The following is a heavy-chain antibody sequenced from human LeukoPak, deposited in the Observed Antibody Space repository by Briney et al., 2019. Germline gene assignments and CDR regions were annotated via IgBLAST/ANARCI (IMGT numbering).Heavy chain of an antibody. CDR2: IYSGGST. Sequence: GGSLRLSCAASGFTVSSNYMSWVRQAPGKGLEWVSVIYSGGSTYYADSVKGRFTISRDNSKNTLYLQMNSLRAEDTAVYYCASANYDFWSGYYTGVGYYGMDVWGQGTTVTVSS. CDR3: ASANYDFWSGYYTGVGYYGMDV. CDR1: GFTVSSNY. V-gene: IGHV3-53*01. J-gene: IGHJ6*02. D-gene: IGHD3-3*01.